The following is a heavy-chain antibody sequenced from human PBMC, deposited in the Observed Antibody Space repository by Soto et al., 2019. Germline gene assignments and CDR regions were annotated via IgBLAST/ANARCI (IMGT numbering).Heavy chain of an antibody. D-gene: IGHD3-22*01. CDR1: GFSLSTSGVG. CDR2: IYWDDDK. Sequence: QITLKESGPTLVKPTQTLTLTCTFSGFSLSTSGVGVGWIRQPPGKALEWLALIYWDDDKRYSPSLKSRLTITKDTSKNQVVLTMTNMDPVDTATYYCAHSFRHRSYDSSGYYQYFDYWGQGTLVTVSS. J-gene: IGHJ4*02. V-gene: IGHV2-5*02. CDR3: AHSFRHRSYDSSGYYQYFDY.